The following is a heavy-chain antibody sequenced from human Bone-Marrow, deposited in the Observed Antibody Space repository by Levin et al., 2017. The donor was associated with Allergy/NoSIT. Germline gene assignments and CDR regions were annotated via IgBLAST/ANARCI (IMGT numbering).Heavy chain of an antibody. Sequence: PSQTLSLTCGLYGGSFPGSYWSWIRQTPGKGLEWIGQINHSADTKYNPSLTSRVTISVDMSKNQFSLQLTSVTAADTAVYYCARVQGGLRWLGYGLDVWGPGTTVTVSS. D-gene: IGHD4-23*01. CDR3: ARVQGGLRWLGYGLDV. CDR2: INHSADT. V-gene: IGHV4-34*01. CDR1: GGSFPGSY. J-gene: IGHJ6*02.